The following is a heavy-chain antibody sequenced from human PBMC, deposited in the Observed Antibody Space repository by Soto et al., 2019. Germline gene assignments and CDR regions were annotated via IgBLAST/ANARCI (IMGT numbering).Heavy chain of an antibody. V-gene: IGHV1-18*01. Sequence: QVQLVQSGAEVKKLGASVKVSCKASGYHLTSYGISWVRQAPGQGLEWMGWISAYNGDTNYAQKFQGRGTLTTDTSTSTAYMELRSLRSDDTAVYYCATTTGYSYYYYGMGVWGQGTTVIVSS. CDR1: GYHLTSYG. J-gene: IGHJ6*02. D-gene: IGHD3-9*01. CDR3: ATTTGYSYYYYGMGV. CDR2: ISAYNGDT.